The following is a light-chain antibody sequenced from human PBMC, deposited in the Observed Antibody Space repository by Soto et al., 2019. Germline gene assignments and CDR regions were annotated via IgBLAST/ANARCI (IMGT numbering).Light chain of an antibody. Sequence: DIQMTQSPSTLSASVGDRVTITCRASQSILNFLAWYQQKPGKAPKVLIYRASTLERGVPSRFSGSGSWTDFTLTITSLKPDDFATYYCQHYNSYSWTFGPGTMVDIK. CDR1: QSILNF. J-gene: IGKJ1*01. CDR3: QHYNSYSWT. CDR2: RAS. V-gene: IGKV1-5*01.